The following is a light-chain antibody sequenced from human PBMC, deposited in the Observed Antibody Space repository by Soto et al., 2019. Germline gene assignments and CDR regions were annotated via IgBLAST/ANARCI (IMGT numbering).Light chain of an antibody. V-gene: IGLV2-11*01. CDR3: CSYAGTYTYVV. CDR1: SSDFGGYNY. CDR2: DVS. Sequence: QSVLTQPRSVSGSPGQSVTISCTETSSDFGGYNYVSWYQQHPGKATKLMIYDVSERPSGVPDRFSGSKSGNTASLTISGLQAEDEADYYCCSYAGTYTYVVFGGGTKVTVL. J-gene: IGLJ2*01.